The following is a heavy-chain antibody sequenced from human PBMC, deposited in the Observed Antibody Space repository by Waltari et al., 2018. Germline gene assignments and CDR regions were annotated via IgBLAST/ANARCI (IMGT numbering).Heavy chain of an antibody. D-gene: IGHD1-20*01. V-gene: IGHV3-23*01. Sequence: EVPLFESGGDFVQPGGSLRLYCAISGLRFGSDAINWVRQAPGTGLEWVAAISVSDDTYYALSVNGRFTISRDTSRNTVYLHMNSLRAEDTAVYYCAKPFYNWDDPLDSWGQGTLVTVSS. CDR2: ISVSDDT. CDR1: GLRFGSDA. CDR3: AKPFYNWDDPLDS. J-gene: IGHJ4*02.